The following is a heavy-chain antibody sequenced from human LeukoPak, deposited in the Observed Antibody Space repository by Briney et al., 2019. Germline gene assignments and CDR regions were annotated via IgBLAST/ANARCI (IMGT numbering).Heavy chain of an antibody. CDR2: ISYDGTNK. CDR3: AKWGAGDAFDI. Sequence: GGSLRLSCAASGFIFSTYGMHWVRQAPGKGLEGVAVISYDGTNKYYADSVKGRFTISRDNSKNTLFLQMNSLRAEDTAVYYCAKWGAGDAFDIWGQGTMVTVSS. V-gene: IGHV3-30*18. CDR1: GFIFSTYG. D-gene: IGHD1-26*01. J-gene: IGHJ3*02.